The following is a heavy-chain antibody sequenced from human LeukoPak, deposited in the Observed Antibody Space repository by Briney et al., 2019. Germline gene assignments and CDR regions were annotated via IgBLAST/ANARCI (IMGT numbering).Heavy chain of an antibody. CDR3: AGGLLEAQGWLQWLGTVYSMDV. Sequence: GGSLRLSCVASGFNFSDYYMNWIRQSPGKGLEWISYMSSRSGIIYYADSVKGRFTISRDNARNSLYLQMKSLRVDDTAVYYCAGGLLEAQGWLQWLGTVYSMDVWGQGTPVTVSS. V-gene: IGHV3-11*01. J-gene: IGHJ6*02. D-gene: IGHD5-24*01. CDR1: GFNFSDYY. CDR2: MSSRSGII.